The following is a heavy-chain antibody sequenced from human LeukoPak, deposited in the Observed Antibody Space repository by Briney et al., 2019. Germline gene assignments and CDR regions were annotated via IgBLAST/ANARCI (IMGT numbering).Heavy chain of an antibody. D-gene: IGHD6-19*01. CDR1: GFTFSSYG. J-gene: IGHJ3*02. CDR2: IRYDGSNK. Sequence: VGSLRLSCAASGFTFSSYGMHWVRQAPGKGLEWVAFIRYDGSNKYYADSVKRRFTISRDNSKNTLYLQMNSLRAEDTAVYYCANGIAVAGKVAFDIWGQGTMVTVSS. V-gene: IGHV3-30*02. CDR3: ANGIAVAGKVAFDI.